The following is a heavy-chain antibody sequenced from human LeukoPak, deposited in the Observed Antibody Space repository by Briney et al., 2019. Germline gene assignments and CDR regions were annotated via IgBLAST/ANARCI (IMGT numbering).Heavy chain of an antibody. Sequence: GGSLRLSCAASGFTLSSYSMNWVRQAPGKGLEWVSSISSSSSYIYYADSVKGRFTISRDNAKNSLYLQMNSLRAEDTAVYYCASQAAAGSSYYFDYWGQGTLVTVSP. D-gene: IGHD6-13*01. CDR3: ASQAAAGSSYYFDY. V-gene: IGHV3-21*01. CDR1: GFTLSSYS. CDR2: ISSSSSYI. J-gene: IGHJ4*02.